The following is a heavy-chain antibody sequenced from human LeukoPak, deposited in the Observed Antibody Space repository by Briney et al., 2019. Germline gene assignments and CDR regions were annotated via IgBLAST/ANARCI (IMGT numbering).Heavy chain of an antibody. V-gene: IGHV3-30-3*01. CDR1: GFTFNIYA. D-gene: IGHD3-10*01. CDR3: ARGTGSGSFLIDY. Sequence: GGSLRLSCAASGFTFNIYAMHWVRQAPGKGLEWVAFISDDGSRTYYSNSVKGRFTISRDYSRKALFVQMNSLRPEDTAMYYCARGTGSGSFLIDYWGQGTLVTVSS. CDR2: ISDDGSRT. J-gene: IGHJ4*02.